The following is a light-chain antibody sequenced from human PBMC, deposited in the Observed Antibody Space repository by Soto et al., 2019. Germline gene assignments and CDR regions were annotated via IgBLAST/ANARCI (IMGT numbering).Light chain of an antibody. CDR1: QSISSW. V-gene: IGKV1-5*01. CDR2: AAS. J-gene: IGKJ5*01. CDR3: QQLHGYPIT. Sequence: DIQMTQSPSTLSASVGDRVTITCRASQSISSWLAWYQQKPGKAPKLLIYAASNFQSGVPPRFSGSGSGTHFTLTISSLQPEDFATYYCQQLHGYPITFGQGTRLEIK.